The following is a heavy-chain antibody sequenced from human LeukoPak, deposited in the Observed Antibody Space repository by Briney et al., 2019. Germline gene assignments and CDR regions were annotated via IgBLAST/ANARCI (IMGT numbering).Heavy chain of an antibody. J-gene: IGHJ6*03. Sequence: GASVKVSCKASGYIFTGYYMHWVRQAPGQGLEWMGWINPNSGGTNYAQKFQGRVTMTRDTSISTAYMELSRLRSDDTAVYYCARGVATTNLPQYYYYMDVWGKGTTVTVSS. V-gene: IGHV1-2*02. CDR1: GYIFTGYY. CDR3: ARGVATTNLPQYYYYMDV. CDR2: INPNSGGT. D-gene: IGHD5-12*01.